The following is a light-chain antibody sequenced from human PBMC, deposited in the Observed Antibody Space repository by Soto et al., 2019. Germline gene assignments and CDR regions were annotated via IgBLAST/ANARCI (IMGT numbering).Light chain of an antibody. Sequence: QSVLTQPPSVSGATGQRISISCTGSDSNIGAGFAVHWYQQVPGTAPKLLIYGTNRRPSGVPDRFSASKSGSSASLAITGLQAEDEADYYCQSTSLGASHVFGTGTKLTVL. V-gene: IGLV1-40*01. CDR2: GTN. CDR3: QSTSLGASHV. CDR1: DSNIGAGFA. J-gene: IGLJ1*01.